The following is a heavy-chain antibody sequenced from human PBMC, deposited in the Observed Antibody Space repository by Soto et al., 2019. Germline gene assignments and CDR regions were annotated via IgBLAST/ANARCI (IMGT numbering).Heavy chain of an antibody. Sequence: SETLSLTCTLSGGSVRAPDWWNWVRQSPDKGLEWIAEVHISGHSNYNPSLRSRVSVSIDSSMNQFYLNLNSVTAADTAIYYCARVRQGCSANNCYFDPWGQGTQVTVSS. J-gene: IGHJ5*01. CDR1: GGSVRAPDW. CDR3: ARVRQGCSANNCYFDP. V-gene: IGHV4-4*02. D-gene: IGHD1-1*01. CDR2: VHISGHS.